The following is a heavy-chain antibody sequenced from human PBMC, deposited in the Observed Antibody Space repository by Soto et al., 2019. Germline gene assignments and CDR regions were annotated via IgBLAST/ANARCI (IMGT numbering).Heavy chain of an antibody. Sequence: QVQLQESGPGLVKPSQTLSLTCTVSGGSISSGAYYWSWIRQPPGKGLEWIGYIYYSGSTYYNPSLKSRVTIPVDTSNNQFSLKLSSVTAADTAVYYCARVGSLVGFDYWGQGTLVTVSS. D-gene: IGHD2-15*01. J-gene: IGHJ4*02. CDR2: IYYSGST. V-gene: IGHV4-30-4*01. CDR1: GGSISSGAYY. CDR3: ARVGSLVGFDY.